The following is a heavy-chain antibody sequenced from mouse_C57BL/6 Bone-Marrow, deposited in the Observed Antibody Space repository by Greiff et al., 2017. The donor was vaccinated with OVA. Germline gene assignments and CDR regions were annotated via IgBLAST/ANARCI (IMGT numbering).Heavy chain of an antibody. CDR3: AREATGFAY. Sequence: VQLKESGGGLVKPGGSLKLSCAASGFTFSSYAMSWVRQTPEKRLEWVATISDGGSYTYYPDNVKGRFTISRDNAKNNLYLQMSHLKSEATDMYYCAREATGFAYWGQGTLVTVSA. CDR1: GFTFSSYA. D-gene: IGHD4-1*02. CDR2: ISDGGSYT. V-gene: IGHV5-4*01. J-gene: IGHJ3*01.